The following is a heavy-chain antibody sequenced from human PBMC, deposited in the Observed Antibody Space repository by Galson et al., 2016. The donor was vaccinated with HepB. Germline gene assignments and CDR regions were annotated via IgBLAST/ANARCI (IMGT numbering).Heavy chain of an antibody. V-gene: IGHV3-21*01. CDR1: GFTFSSYN. CDR3: ARPRDNYGHAFDI. J-gene: IGHJ3*02. Sequence: LRLSCAASGFTFSSYNLNWVRQAPGKGLEWVSSISRGSAYIYYADSVKGRLTISRDNAKNSLYLQMHSLRAEDTAVYYCARPRDNYGHAFDIWGPGTLVTVSS. D-gene: IGHD3-10*01. CDR2: ISRGSAYI.